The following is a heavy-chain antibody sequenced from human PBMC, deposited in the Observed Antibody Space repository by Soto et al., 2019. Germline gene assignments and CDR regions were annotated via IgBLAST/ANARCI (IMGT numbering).Heavy chain of an antibody. CDR2: IWYDGSNK. V-gene: IGHV3-33*01. CDR3: ARGYLSCSGGSCYVSGMDV. CDR1: GFTFSSYG. Sequence: QVQLVESGGGVVQPGRSLRLSCAASGFTFSSYGMHWVRQAPGKGLEWVAVIWYDGSNKYYADSVKGRFTISRDNSKNTLYLQMNSLRAEDTAVYYCARGYLSCSGGSCYVSGMDVWGQGTTVTVSS. J-gene: IGHJ6*02. D-gene: IGHD2-15*01.